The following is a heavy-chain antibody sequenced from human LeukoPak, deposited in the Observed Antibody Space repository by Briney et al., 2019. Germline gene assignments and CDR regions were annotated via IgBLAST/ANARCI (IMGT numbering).Heavy chain of an antibody. V-gene: IGHV3-30*02. CDR1: GFPFSDYV. J-gene: IGHJ4*02. CDR2: IRYDGSNK. D-gene: IGHD5-12*01. CDR3: ARFGSVANDY. Sequence: PGGSLRLSCAASGFPFSDYVMHWVRQAPGKGLEWVAFIRYDGSNKYYADSVKGRFTISRDNSKNTLYLQMNNLRAEDTAVYYCARFGSVANDYWGQGTLVTVSS.